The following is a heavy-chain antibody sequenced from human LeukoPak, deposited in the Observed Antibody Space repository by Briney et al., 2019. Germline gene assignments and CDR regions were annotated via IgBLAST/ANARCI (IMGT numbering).Heavy chain of an antibody. CDR1: GFTFSSYG. V-gene: IGHV3-33*01. CDR2: IWYDGSNK. CDR3: ARGYRYCTNGVCPFDY. J-gene: IGHJ4*02. D-gene: IGHD2-8*01. Sequence: TGGSLRLSCAASGFTFSSYGMHWVRQAPGKGLEWVAVIWYDGSNKYNADSVKGRFTISRDNSKNTLYLQMNSLRAEDTAVYYCARGYRYCTNGVCPFDYWGQGTLVTVSS.